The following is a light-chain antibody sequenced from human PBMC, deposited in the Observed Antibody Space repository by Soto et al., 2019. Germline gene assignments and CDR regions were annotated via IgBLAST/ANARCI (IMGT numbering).Light chain of an antibody. CDR3: QKYDHAPLT. CDR2: AAP. V-gene: IGKV1-27*01. J-gene: IGKJ4*01. CDR1: QGIGNY. Sequence: DIQMTQSPSSLSASVGDRVTITCRASQGIGNYLAWYQQRPGKVPKLLIYAAPTLQSGVPSRFSGSGSGPDFTLTISSLQPEDVATYYCQKYDHAPLTFGGGTKVDI.